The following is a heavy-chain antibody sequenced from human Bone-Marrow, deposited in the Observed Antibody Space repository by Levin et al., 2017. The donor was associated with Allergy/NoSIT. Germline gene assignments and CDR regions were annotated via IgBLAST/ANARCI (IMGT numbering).Heavy chain of an antibody. D-gene: IGHD3-10*01. Sequence: SETLSLTCAVSGASIGSGGSSWSWIRQPPGKGLEWIGYMYHSGSPYYNPSLKSRLTISEDRAKNQFSMTLTSVNAADTAVYFCAREKSTYYNGLGNPNFDTWGPGILVTVSS. CDR1: GASIGSGGSS. V-gene: IGHV4-30-2*01. CDR2: MYHSGSP. CDR3: AREKSTYYNGLGNPNFDT. J-gene: IGHJ4*02.